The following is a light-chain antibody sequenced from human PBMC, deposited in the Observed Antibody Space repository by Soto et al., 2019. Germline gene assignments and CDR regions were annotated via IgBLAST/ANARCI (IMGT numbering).Light chain of an antibody. Sequence: EIVMTQSPATLSVSPGERATLSCRASQSVSSNLAWYQQKPGQAPRLLIYGASTRATGIPARFSGSGSGTELTLTISSLQSEDFAVYYCQQYNNWPSWTFGQGTKVGIK. J-gene: IGKJ1*01. CDR3: QQYNNWPSWT. CDR2: GAS. V-gene: IGKV3-15*01. CDR1: QSVSSN.